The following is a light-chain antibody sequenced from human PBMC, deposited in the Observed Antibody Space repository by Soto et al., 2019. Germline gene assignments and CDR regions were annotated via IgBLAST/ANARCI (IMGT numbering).Light chain of an antibody. CDR1: QDIRNY. J-gene: IGKJ1*01. V-gene: IGKV1-27*01. CDR2: AAS. Sequence: DIQMTQSPSSLSASVGDRVTITCRASQDIRNYLAWYQQKPGKVPKLLIYAASTLQSGVPSRFSGSGSGTDFTLTISSLQPEDVASYYCQKYNTAPWTFGQGTKVDI. CDR3: QKYNTAPWT.